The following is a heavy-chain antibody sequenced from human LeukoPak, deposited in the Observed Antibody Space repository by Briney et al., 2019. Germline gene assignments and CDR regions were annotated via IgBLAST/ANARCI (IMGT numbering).Heavy chain of an antibody. Sequence: SETLSLTCAVYGGSFSGYYWSWIRQPPGKGLEWIGEINHSGSTNYNPSLKSRVTKSVDTSKNQFSLKLSSVTAADTAVYYCARGITGTPRSPFDYWGQGTLVTVSS. V-gene: IGHV4-34*01. J-gene: IGHJ4*02. D-gene: IGHD1-20*01. CDR1: GGSFSGYY. CDR2: INHSGST. CDR3: ARGITGTPRSPFDY.